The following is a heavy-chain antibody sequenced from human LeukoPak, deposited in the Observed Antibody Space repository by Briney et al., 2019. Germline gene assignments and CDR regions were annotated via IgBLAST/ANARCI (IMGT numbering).Heavy chain of an antibody. CDR2: IYYSGST. CDR3: ARSESRGDYYMDV. V-gene: IGHV4-39*07. Sequence: SETLSLTCTVSGGSISSSSYYWGWIRQPPGKGLEWIGSIYYSGSTYYNPSLKSRVTISVDTSKNQFSLKMSSVTAADTAVYYCARSESRGDYYMDVWGKGTTVTVSS. CDR1: GGSISSSSYY. D-gene: IGHD3-10*01. J-gene: IGHJ6*03.